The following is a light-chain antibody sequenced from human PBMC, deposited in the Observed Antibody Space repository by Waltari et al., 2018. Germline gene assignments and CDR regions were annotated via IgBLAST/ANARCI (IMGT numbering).Light chain of an antibody. V-gene: IGLV2-14*01. Sequence: QSALTQPASVSGSPGQSITISCSGTDSDVGAYAFVSWYQQHPRKAPHLIIYEVSNRPSGISNRFSASKSGNTASLTISGLQAEDEADYYCSSYTTSSAPGVFGTGTRVTVL. CDR2: EVS. CDR3: SSYTTSSAPGV. J-gene: IGLJ1*01. CDR1: DSDVGAYAF.